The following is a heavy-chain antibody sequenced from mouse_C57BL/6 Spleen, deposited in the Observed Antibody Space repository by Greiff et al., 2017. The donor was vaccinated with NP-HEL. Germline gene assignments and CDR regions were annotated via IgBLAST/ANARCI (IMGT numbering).Heavy chain of an antibody. CDR3: APITAGEVAY. CDR2: ISSGSSNI. Sequence: EVQLVESGGGLVKPGGSLKLSCAASGFTFSDYGMHWVRQAPEKGLEWVAYISSGSSNIYYADTVKGRFTISRDNSKNTLCLQMTSLRSEDTAMYYCAPITAGEVAYWGQGTLVTVSA. D-gene: IGHD1-1*01. CDR1: GFTFSDYG. V-gene: IGHV5-17*01. J-gene: IGHJ3*01.